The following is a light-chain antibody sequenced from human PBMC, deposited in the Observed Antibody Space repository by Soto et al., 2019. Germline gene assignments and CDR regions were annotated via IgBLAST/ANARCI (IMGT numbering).Light chain of an antibody. CDR2: DVS. CDR3: QQRPNWPLT. V-gene: IGKV3-11*01. J-gene: IGKJ4*01. CDR1: QSISSH. Sequence: EIVLTQSPATLSLSPGERATLSCRASQSISSHLAWYQQKPGQAPRLLMYDVSNRATGIPARFSGSGSGTDFTLTLSSLEPEDFAVYYCQQRPNWPLTFGGGTKVEIK.